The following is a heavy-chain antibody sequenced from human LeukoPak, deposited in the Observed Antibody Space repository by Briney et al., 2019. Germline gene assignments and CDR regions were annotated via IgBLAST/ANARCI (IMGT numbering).Heavy chain of an antibody. CDR1: GFTLSNYD. CDR2: SSTSSRYI. Sequence: TGGSLRLSCAASGFTLSNYDMNWVRQAPGKGLEWVSSSSTSSRYIYYKDSVRGRFTISRDDAKNSLYLEMNSLRAEDTAVYYCARADCSSSTCYLRRSWFDPWGQGTLVTVSS. D-gene: IGHD2-2*01. V-gene: IGHV3-21*01. J-gene: IGHJ5*02. CDR3: ARADCSSSTCYLRRSWFDP.